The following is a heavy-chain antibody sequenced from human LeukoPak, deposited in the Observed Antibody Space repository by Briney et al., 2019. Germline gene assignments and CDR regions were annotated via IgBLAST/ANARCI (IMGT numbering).Heavy chain of an antibody. Sequence: PSVTLSLTCAVSGGSISSSNWWSWVRQPPGKGLEWIGEIYHSGSTNYNPSLQSRVTISVDKSKNQFSLKLSSVTAADTAVYYCAGSPTWDTAMVGIDYWGQGTLVTVSS. CDR2: IYHSGST. V-gene: IGHV4-4*02. CDR3: AGSPTWDTAMVGIDY. D-gene: IGHD5-18*01. CDR1: GGSISSSNW. J-gene: IGHJ4*02.